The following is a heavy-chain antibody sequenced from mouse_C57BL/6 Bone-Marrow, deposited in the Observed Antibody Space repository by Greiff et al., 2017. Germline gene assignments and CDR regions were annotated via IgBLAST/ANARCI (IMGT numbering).Heavy chain of an antibody. Sequence: EVKLVESGGDLVKPGGSLKLSCAASGFTFSSYGMSWVRQTPDKRLEWVATISSGGSYTYSPASVKGRFALSRDNAKNTLYLQMSSVKSEYKAVYYCARRGYLLDYWGQGTTLTVSS. D-gene: IGHD5-1*01. CDR3: ARRGYLLDY. CDR1: GFTFSSYG. CDR2: ISSGGSYT. V-gene: IGHV5-6*02. J-gene: IGHJ2*01.